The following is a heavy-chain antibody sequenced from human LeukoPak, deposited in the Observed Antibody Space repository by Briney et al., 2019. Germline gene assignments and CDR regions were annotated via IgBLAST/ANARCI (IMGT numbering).Heavy chain of an antibody. D-gene: IGHD3-9*01. V-gene: IGHV1-46*01. J-gene: IGHJ4*02. CDR2: INPSGGST. Sequence: ASVKVSCKASGYTFTGYYMHWVRQAPGQGLEWMGIINPSGGSTSYAQKFQGRVAMTRDTSTSTVYMELSSLRSEDTAVYYCASDPKPTYDILTGRLDYWGQGTLVTVSS. CDR1: GYTFTGYY. CDR3: ASDPKPTYDILTGRLDY.